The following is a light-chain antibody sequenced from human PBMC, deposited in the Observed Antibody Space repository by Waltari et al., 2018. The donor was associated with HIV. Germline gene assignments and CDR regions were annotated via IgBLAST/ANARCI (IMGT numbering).Light chain of an antibody. V-gene: IGLV1-51*01. J-gene: IGLJ3*02. CDR1: SSNIGNNY. CDR3: GTWDSSLSALV. CDR2: DNN. Sequence: QSVLTQPPSVSAAPGQKVTISCSGSSSNIGNNYVSWYQQLPGTAPKLLIYDNNKRPSEIPDRFSGSKSGTSATLGITGLQTGDEADYYCGTWDSSLSALVFGGGTKLTVL.